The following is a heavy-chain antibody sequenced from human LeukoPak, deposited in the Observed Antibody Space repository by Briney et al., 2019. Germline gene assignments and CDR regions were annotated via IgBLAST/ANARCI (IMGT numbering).Heavy chain of an antibody. CDR3: AREVVGGGYYYYYMDV. Sequence: PSETLSHTCTVPGGSISSYYWSWIRQPPGKGLEWIGYIYYSGSTNYNPSLKSRVTISVDTSKNQFSLKLSSVTAADTAVYYCAREVVGGGYYYYYMDVWGKGTTVTVSS. V-gene: IGHV4-59*01. CDR1: GGSISSYY. D-gene: IGHD1-26*01. J-gene: IGHJ6*03. CDR2: IYYSGST.